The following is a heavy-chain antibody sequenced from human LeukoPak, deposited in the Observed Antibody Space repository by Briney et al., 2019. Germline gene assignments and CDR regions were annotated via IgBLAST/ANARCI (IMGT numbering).Heavy chain of an antibody. Sequence: SETLSLTCTVSGGSINNYYWSWIRQPPGKGLERIGYIYYRGSTNYNPSLKSRVTFSVDTSKNQFSLKLNSVTAADTAVYYCARAGDYGDLRYFDYWGQGTLVTVSS. V-gene: IGHV4-59*01. CDR1: GGSINNYY. CDR2: IYYRGST. D-gene: IGHD4-17*01. CDR3: ARAGDYGDLRYFDY. J-gene: IGHJ4*02.